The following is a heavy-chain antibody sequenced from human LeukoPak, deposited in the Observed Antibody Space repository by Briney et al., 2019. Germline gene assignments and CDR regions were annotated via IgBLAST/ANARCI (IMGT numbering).Heavy chain of an antibody. J-gene: IGHJ4*02. CDR3: ARGKPYNTGWPPLFHSDY. CDR1: GYIFTGYY. Sequence: GASVKVSCKTSGYIFTGYYMHWVRQAPGQGLEWMGWINPNNGGADYAQKFQGRVTMTRDTSISTAYMALNRLTSDDTAVYYCARGKPYNTGWPPLFHSDYWGQGTLVTVSS. V-gene: IGHV1-2*02. D-gene: IGHD6-19*01. CDR2: INPNNGGA.